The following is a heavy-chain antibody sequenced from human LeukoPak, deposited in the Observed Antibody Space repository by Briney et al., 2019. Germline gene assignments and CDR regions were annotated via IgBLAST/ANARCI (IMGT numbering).Heavy chain of an antibody. Sequence: GGSLRLSCAASGFTFPYYEMNWIRQAPGKGLESISYISRSGDTVYYADSVKGRFTISRDHAENSLYLQMNSLRAEDTAVYYCARTRSGYNLFDYWGQGTLVTVSS. CDR1: GFTFPYYE. CDR2: ISRSGDTV. CDR3: ARTRSGYNLFDY. V-gene: IGHV3-48*03. D-gene: IGHD5-24*01. J-gene: IGHJ4*02.